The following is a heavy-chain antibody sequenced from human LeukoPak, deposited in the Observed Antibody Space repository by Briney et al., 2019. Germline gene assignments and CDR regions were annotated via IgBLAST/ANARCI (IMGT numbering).Heavy chain of an antibody. J-gene: IGHJ5*01. CDR1: GGSFSSYS. CDR3: ARALSASFGLLTVPKWLDS. CDR2: INHSGST. Sequence: PSETLSLTCAVHGGSFSSYSWSWIRQPPGKGLECIGEINHSGSTNYNPSLKSRVTISVDTSKNQFSLKLSSVTAADTAVYYCARALSASFGLLTVPKWLDSWGQGSLVTVSS. D-gene: IGHD2/OR15-2a*01. V-gene: IGHV4-34*01.